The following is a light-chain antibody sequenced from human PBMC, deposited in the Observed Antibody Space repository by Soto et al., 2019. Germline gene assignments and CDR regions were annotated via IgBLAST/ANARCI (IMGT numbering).Light chain of an antibody. J-gene: IGLJ2*01. V-gene: IGLV2-8*01. CDR2: EVI. CDR1: STDANDYNY. Sequence: QSALTQPPSASGSPGQSVTISCTGASTDANDYNYVSWYQQYPGKAPKLIIYEVIRRPSGVPDRFSGSKTGNTASLTVPGLQAEDEANYYCSSYVGDNNVVFGGGTKLTVL. CDR3: SSYVGDNNVV.